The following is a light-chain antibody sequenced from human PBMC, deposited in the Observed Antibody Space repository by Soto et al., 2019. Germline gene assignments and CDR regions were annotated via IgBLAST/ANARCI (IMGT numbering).Light chain of an antibody. CDR2: SNS. CDR3: AAWDDSLNALV. J-gene: IGLJ1*01. V-gene: IGLV1-44*01. Sequence: QSVLTQPPSASGTPGQRVTISCSGSSSNIGRNTVNWYQQLPGTAPKLLIYSNSQRPSGVPDRFSGSKSGTAASLAIGGLQSEDESDYYCAAWDDSLNALVFGTGTKVTVL. CDR1: SSNIGRNT.